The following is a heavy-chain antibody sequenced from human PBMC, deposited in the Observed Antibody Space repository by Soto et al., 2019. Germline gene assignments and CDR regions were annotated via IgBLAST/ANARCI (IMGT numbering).Heavy chain of an antibody. J-gene: IGHJ6*03. CDR3: AKGAARFCSSTSCYKYRYYYMDV. D-gene: IGHD2-2*02. CDR2: ISYDGSNK. CDR1: GFTFSSYG. V-gene: IGHV3-30*18. Sequence: VQLVESGGGVVQPGRSLRLSCAASGFTFSSYGMHWVRQAPGKGLEWVAVISYDGSNKYYADSVKGRFTISRDNSKNTLYLQMNSLRAEDTAVYYCAKGAARFCSSTSCYKYRYYYMDVWGKGTTVTVSS.